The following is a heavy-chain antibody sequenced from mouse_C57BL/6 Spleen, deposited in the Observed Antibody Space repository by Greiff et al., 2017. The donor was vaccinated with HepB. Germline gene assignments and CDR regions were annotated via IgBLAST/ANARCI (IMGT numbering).Heavy chain of an antibody. J-gene: IGHJ4*01. D-gene: IGHD1-1*01. CDR2: IDPETGGT. Sequence: QVQLQQSGAELVRPGASVTLSCKASGYTFTDYEMHWVKQTPVHGLEWIGAIDPETGGTAYNQKFKGKAILTADKSSSTAYMELRSLTSEDSAVYYCTRDGSSYHAMDYWGQGTSVTVSS. V-gene: IGHV1-15*01. CDR3: TRDGSSYHAMDY. CDR1: GYTFTDYE.